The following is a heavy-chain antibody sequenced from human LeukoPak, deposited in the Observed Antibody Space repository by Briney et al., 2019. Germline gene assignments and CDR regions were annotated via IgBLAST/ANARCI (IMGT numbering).Heavy chain of an antibody. D-gene: IGHD2-15*01. J-gene: IGHJ5*02. Sequence: ASVKVSCKAPGYTFTNYGISWVRQAPGQGLEWMGWISTYNGNTYYVQKFQGRVTMNTDTSTSTVYMELRSLRSDDTAVYYCARGSHCSGSSCYSYYVGTVGRFDPWGQGTLVTVSS. CDR1: GYTFTNYG. V-gene: IGHV1-18*01. CDR2: ISTYNGNT. CDR3: ARGSHCSGSSCYSYYVGTVGRFDP.